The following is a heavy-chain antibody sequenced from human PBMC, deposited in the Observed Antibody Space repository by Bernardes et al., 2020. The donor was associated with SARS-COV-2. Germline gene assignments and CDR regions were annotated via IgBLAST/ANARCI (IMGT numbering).Heavy chain of an antibody. V-gene: IGHV1-46*01. CDR2: INPSGSS. CDR1: GYTFSSYS. Sequence: ASVKVSCKGSGYTFSSYSIHWVRQAPGQGLEWMGIINPSGSSTYAQKFQGRVSMTSDTSTYTVYMEMNSLRSEDTAVYYCARVFVYHFGMDVWGQGTTVTVSS. J-gene: IGHJ6*02. CDR3: ARVFVYHFGMDV. D-gene: IGHD3-16*01.